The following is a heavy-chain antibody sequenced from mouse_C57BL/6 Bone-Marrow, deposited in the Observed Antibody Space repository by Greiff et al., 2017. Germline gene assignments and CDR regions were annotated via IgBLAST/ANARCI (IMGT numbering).Heavy chain of an antibody. D-gene: IGHD2-4*01. V-gene: IGHV14-4*01. CDR3: TTGITTYFDV. CDR1: GFNIKDDY. CDR2: IDPENGDT. Sequence: EVQLQQSGAELVRPGASVKLSCTASGFNIKDDYMHWVKQRPEQGLEWIGWIDPENGDTEYASKFQGKATITADTCSNTAYLQLSSLTSEDTAVYYCTTGITTYFDVWGTGTTVTVSS. J-gene: IGHJ1*03.